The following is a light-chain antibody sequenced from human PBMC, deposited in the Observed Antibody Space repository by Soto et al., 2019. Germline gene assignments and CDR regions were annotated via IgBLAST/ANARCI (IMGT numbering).Light chain of an antibody. J-gene: IGKJ1*01. CDR1: QGIRDE. CDR3: LQDYDYPRT. V-gene: IGKV1-6*01. CDR2: AAS. Sequence: AIQMTQSPSSLSASVGDRVIITCRASQGIRDELGWYQQKAGKAPNLLISAASRLQSGVPSRFSGRGSGTDFTLTISSLQPEDFATYYCLQDYDYPRTFGQGTKVELK.